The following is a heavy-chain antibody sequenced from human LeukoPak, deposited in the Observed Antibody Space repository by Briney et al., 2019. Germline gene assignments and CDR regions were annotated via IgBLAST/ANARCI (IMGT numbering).Heavy chain of an antibody. CDR1: GFTFSSYA. D-gene: IGHD6-13*01. CDR3: ARDVSSWYYIGDY. V-gene: IGHV3-30-3*01. Sequence: GGSLRLSCAASGFTFSSYAMHWVRQAPGKGLGWVAVISYDGSNKYYADSVKGRFTISRDNSKNTLYLQMNSLRAEDTAVYYCARDVSSWYYIGDYWGQGTLVTVSS. CDR2: ISYDGSNK. J-gene: IGHJ4*02.